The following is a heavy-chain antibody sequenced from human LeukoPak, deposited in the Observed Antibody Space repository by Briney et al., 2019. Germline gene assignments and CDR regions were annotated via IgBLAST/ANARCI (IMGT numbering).Heavy chain of an antibody. CDR2: IKNDGTEK. J-gene: IGHJ4*02. CDR1: GFTFNNFW. D-gene: IGHD3-16*01. CDR3: VRDYVWGTENPDY. Sequence: GGSLRLSCAGSGFTFNNFWMSWFRQALGGRLEWVGNIKNDGTEKYYLDSLRGRFTISRDNAKQSVFLQMHSLRAEDTAVYFCVRDYVWGTENPDYWGQGTQVTVSS. V-gene: IGHV3-7*01.